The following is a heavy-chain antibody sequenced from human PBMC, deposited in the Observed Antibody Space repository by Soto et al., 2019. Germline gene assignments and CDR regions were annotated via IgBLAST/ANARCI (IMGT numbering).Heavy chain of an antibody. CDR3: ARVSSSSPIDAFDI. CDR2: IYYSGST. V-gene: IGHV4-59*01. CDR1: GGSISSYY. J-gene: IGHJ3*02. Sequence: SETLSLTCTVSGGSISSYYWSWIRQPPGKGLEWIGYIYYSGSTNYNPSLKSRVTISVDTSKNQFSLKPSSVTAADTAVYYCARVSSSSPIDAFDIWGQGTMVTVSS. D-gene: IGHD6-13*01.